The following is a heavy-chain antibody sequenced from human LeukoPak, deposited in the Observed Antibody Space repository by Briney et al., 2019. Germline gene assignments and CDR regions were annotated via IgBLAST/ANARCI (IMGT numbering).Heavy chain of an antibody. CDR3: ARDGCSGGSCHRDY. CDR2: INSDGSIS. Sequence: GGSLRLSCAASGFTFSTYWMHWARHAPGEGLVWVSRINSDGSISAYGDSVKGRFTISRDNAKNTLYLQMNSLRAEDTAVYYCARDGCSGGSCHRDYWGQGTLVTVSS. J-gene: IGHJ4*02. CDR1: GFTFSTYW. V-gene: IGHV3-74*01. D-gene: IGHD2-15*01.